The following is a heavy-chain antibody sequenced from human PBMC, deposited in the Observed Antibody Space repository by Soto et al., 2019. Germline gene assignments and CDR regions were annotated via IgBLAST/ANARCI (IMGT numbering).Heavy chain of an antibody. CDR1: GFTFSSYS. J-gene: IGHJ5*02. CDR2: ISSSSSTK. CDR3: ASYSGAATQYNWFDP. D-gene: IGHD2-21*01. V-gene: IGHV3-48*01. Sequence: EVQLVESGGGLVQPGGSLRLSCAASGFTFSSYSMNWVRQAPGKGLEWVSYISSSSSTKYYADSVKGRFTISRDNAKNSRYLQMNSLRAEDTAVYYCASYSGAATQYNWFDPWGQGTLVTVSS.